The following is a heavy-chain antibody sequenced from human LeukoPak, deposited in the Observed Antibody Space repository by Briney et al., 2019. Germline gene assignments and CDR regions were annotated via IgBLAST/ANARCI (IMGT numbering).Heavy chain of an antibody. V-gene: IGHV3-30-3*01. Sequence: AGGSLRLSCAASGFTFSSYAMHWVRQAPGKGLEWVAVISYDGSNKYYADSVKGRFTISRDNSKNTLYLQMNSLRAEDTAVYYCARDGGNYSPQQYGGRGTLDTVSS. CDR3: ARDGGNYSPQQY. CDR2: ISYDGSNK. J-gene: IGHJ4*02. CDR1: GFTFSSYA. D-gene: IGHD1-7*01.